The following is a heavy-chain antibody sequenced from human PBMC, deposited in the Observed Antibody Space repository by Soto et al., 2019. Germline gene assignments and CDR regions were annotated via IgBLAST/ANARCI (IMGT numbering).Heavy chain of an antibody. Sequence: QVHLVESGGGIVQPGRSLRLSCAASGFPFSIYGMHWGRQAPGKGLEWVAGIFYDGSTQYYGDSVKGRFTISRDNSKNTLALKMSSLRAEDTAVYYCAKGPFTHSGSFQDYVEYWGQGTLVTVSS. V-gene: IGHV3-33*06. J-gene: IGHJ4*02. CDR1: GFPFSIYG. CDR3: AKGPFTHSGSFQDYVEY. D-gene: IGHD1-26*01. CDR2: IFYDGSTQ.